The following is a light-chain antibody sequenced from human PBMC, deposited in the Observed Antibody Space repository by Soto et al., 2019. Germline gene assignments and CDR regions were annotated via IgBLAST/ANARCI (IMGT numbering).Light chain of an antibody. CDR1: SSDVGGYYS. Sequence: QSVLTQPPSASGSPGQSVTISCTGTSSDVGGYYSVSWYQQHPGKAPKLMIYEVTKRPSGVPDRFSGSKSGSTSSLTVSGLKSEDEADYSCSSYAGINNLAVFGPGTKLTVL. V-gene: IGLV2-8*01. CDR2: EVT. J-gene: IGLJ1*01. CDR3: SSYAGINNLAV.